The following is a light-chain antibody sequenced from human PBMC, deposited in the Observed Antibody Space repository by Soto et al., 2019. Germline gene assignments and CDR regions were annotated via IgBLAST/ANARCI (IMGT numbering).Light chain of an antibody. Sequence: EIVLTQSPGTLYLSPGERATLSCRASQSVSSYLAWYQQKPGQAPRLLIYGASSRATGIPDRFSGIGSGTDFTLTISRLEPEDFAVYYCHQYGRPSRTFGQGTKVEIK. CDR3: HQYGRPSRT. J-gene: IGKJ1*01. CDR2: GAS. CDR1: QSVSSY. V-gene: IGKV3-20*01.